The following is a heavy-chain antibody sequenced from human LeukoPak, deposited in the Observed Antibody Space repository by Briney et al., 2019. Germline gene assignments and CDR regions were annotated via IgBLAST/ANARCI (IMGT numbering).Heavy chain of an antibody. CDR3: ARGGYCSSTSCYARGDNWFDP. J-gene: IGHJ5*02. CDR2: IIPIFGTA. D-gene: IGHD2-2*01. Sequence: SVKVSWKASGGTFSSYAISWVRQDPGQGLEWMGAIIPIFGTANYAQKFQGRVTITADESTSTAYMELSSLRSEDTAVYYCARGGYCSSTSCYARGDNWFDPWGQGTLVTVSS. CDR1: GGTFSSYA. V-gene: IGHV1-69*01.